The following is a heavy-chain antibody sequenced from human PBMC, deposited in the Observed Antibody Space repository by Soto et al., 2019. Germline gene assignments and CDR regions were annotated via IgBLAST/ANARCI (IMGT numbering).Heavy chain of an antibody. Sequence: QVQLVQSGAEVKKPGVSVKVSCKASGYTFTGYYMHWVRQAPGQGLEWMGWINPNSGGTNYAQKFQGRVTMTRDTSISTAYMELSRLRSDDTAVYYCARPRLPNYYYYGMDVWGQGTTVTVSS. CDR2: INPNSGGT. D-gene: IGHD4-17*01. J-gene: IGHJ6*02. CDR1: GYTFTGYY. CDR3: ARPRLPNYYYYGMDV. V-gene: IGHV1-2*02.